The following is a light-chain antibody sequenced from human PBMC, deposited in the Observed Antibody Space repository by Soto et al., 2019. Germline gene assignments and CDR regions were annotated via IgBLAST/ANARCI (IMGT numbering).Light chain of an antibody. CDR2: EVS. CDR1: SSDIGGYNF. J-gene: IGLJ2*01. CDR3: SSYTSSSTVV. V-gene: IGLV2-14*01. Sequence: QSVLTQPASVSGSPGQPITISCTGTSSDIGGYNFVSWYQHHPGTAPKLMIYEVSNRPSGLSNRFSGSKSGNTASLTISGLQAEDEAHYYCSSYTSSSTVVFGGGTKLTVL.